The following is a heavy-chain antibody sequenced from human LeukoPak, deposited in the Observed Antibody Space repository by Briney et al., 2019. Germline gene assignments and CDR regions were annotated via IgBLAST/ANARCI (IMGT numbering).Heavy chain of an antibody. CDR1: GGSISSGGYY. CDR3: AGQLWTPKYYFDY. CDR2: IYYSGST. D-gene: IGHD5-18*01. V-gene: IGHV4-31*03. J-gene: IGHJ4*02. Sequence: SETLSLTCTVSGGSISSGGYYWSWIRQHPGKGLEWIGYIYYSGSTYYNPSLKSRVTISVGTSKNQFSLKLSSVTAADTAVYYCAGQLWTPKYYFDYWGQGTLVTVSS.